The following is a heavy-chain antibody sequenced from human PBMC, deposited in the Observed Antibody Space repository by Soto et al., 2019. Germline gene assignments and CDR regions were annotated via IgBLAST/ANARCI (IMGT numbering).Heavy chain of an antibody. Sequence: EVELLESGGGLVQPGGSLRLSCAASGFIINNYAMYWVRQAPGKGLQCVSAVSDSGKTYYADSVKGRFTVSKDNSNHMFHLQMNGLRAEDTGVYYCARRRDPGTSQYSDFENWGQGTLLTVSS. CDR2: VSDSGKT. V-gene: IGHV3-23*01. CDR3: ARRRDPGTSQYSDFEN. D-gene: IGHD6-13*01. CDR1: GFIINNYA. J-gene: IGHJ4*02.